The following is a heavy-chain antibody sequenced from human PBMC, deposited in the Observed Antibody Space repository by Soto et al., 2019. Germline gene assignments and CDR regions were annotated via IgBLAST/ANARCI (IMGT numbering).Heavy chain of an antibody. V-gene: IGHV1-18*01. J-gene: IGHJ5*02. D-gene: IGHD1-26*01. CDR3: SGVVGALGAWFDP. CDR1: GYTFTSYG. CDR2: ISAYNGNT. Sequence: QVQLVQSGGEVKKPGASVKVSCKASGYTFTSYGISWVRQAPGQGLEWMGRISAYNGNTNYAQKLQGRVTMTTDTSASRAYMELRSMRFGETVVYYCSGVVGALGAWFDPWGQGTLVTVSS.